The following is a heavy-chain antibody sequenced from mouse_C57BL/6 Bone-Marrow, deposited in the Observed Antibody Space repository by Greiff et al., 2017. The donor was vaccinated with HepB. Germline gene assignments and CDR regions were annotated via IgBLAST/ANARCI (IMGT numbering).Heavy chain of an antibody. CDR1: GFTFSDYG. J-gene: IGHJ4*01. Sequence: EVKLVESGGGLVKPGGSLKLSCAASGFTFSDYGMHWVRQAPEKGLEWVAYISSGRSTIYYADTVKGRFTISRDNAKNTLFLQMTSLRSEDTAMYYCARKYYAMDYWGQGTSVTASS. CDR2: ISSGRSTI. V-gene: IGHV5-17*01. CDR3: ARKYYAMDY.